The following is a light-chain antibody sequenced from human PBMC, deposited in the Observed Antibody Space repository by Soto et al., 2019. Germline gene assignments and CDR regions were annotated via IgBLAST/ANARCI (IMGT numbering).Light chain of an antibody. J-gene: IGKJ4*01. CDR2: GAS. CDR3: QQYGSSPLT. Sequence: EMVLAQSPGTLSLYPGERATLSCRASQSVSSSYLAWYQQKPGQAPRLLIYGASSRATGIPDRFSGSGSGTDFTLTISRLEPEDFAVYYCQQYGSSPLTFGGGTKVDIK. V-gene: IGKV3-20*01. CDR1: QSVSSSY.